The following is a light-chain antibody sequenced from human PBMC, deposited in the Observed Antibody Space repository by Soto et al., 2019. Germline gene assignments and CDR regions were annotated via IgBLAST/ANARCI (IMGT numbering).Light chain of an antibody. CDR2: GAS. CDR1: QSVSSN. V-gene: IGKV3-15*01. J-gene: IGKJ1*01. CDR3: QQYDTWPRT. Sequence: EIVMTQSPASLSVPPGERATLSCRASQSVSSNFAWYLQKPGQAPRLLIYGASTRATAVPARSTASGSGTGFTLTISSLQSDDFGVYYCQQYDTWPRTFGQGTKVDIK.